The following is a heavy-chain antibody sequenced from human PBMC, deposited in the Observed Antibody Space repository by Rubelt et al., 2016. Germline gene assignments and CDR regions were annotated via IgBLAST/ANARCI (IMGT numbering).Heavy chain of an antibody. CDR2: ISDNGVST. V-gene: IGHV3-23*01. Sequence: GGSLRLSCAASGFTFSSYAMTWVRQAPGKGLEWVSTISDNGVSTYFADSVKGRFTVSRDNSKSTLYLQMNSLRAEDTAVYYCASPVTYSNYGLGLDVWGRGTTVTVSS. J-gene: IGHJ6*02. CDR3: ASPVTYSNYGLGLDV. CDR1: GFTFSSYA. D-gene: IGHD4-11*01.